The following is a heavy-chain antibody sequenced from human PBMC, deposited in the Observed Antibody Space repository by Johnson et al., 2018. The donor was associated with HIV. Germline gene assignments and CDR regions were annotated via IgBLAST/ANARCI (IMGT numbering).Heavy chain of an antibody. CDR3: ARGPLPSGWLKDALDI. V-gene: IGHV3-53*01. Sequence: VQLVESGGGLIQPGGSLRLSCAASGFTVSSNYMSWVRQAPGKGLEWLSVIYSGGSTYYADSVKGRFTISRDNSKNKVYLQMNSLRVEDTAVYYCARGPLPSGWLKDALDIWGQGTMFTVFS. CDR2: IYSGGST. CDR1: GFTVSSNY. J-gene: IGHJ3*02. D-gene: IGHD6-19*01.